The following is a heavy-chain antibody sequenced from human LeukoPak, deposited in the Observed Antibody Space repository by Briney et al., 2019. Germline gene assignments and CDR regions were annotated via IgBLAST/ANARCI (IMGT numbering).Heavy chain of an antibody. J-gene: IGHJ4*02. D-gene: IGHD3-10*01. CDR2: ISGSGGNT. V-gene: IGHV3-23*01. CDR3: ARDSSMLRGPLVIYYFDF. CDR1: GFTFSIYA. Sequence: PGGSLRLSCAASGFTFSIYAMSWVRQAPGKGLEWVSTISGSGGNTYYADSVKGRFTISRDNSKNTLYLQMNSLRVEDTAVYYCARDSSMLRGPLVIYYFDFWGQGTLVTVSS.